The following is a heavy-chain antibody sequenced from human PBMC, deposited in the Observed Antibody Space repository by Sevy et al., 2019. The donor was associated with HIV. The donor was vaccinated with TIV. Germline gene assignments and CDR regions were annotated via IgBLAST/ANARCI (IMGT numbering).Heavy chain of an antibody. Sequence: ASVKVSCKASGHTFTAYYIHWVRQAPGQGLEWMGRINSDGSVTKYAQKFQGRVTMTRDTSINIGYLELSALTSDDTAIYYCQICARDPGIANMIEDFDSWGQGTLVTVSS. D-gene: IGHD6-13*01. CDR3: QICARDPGIANMIEDFDS. J-gene: IGHJ4*02. CDR1: GHTFTAYY. V-gene: IGHV1-2*06. CDR2: INSDGSVT.